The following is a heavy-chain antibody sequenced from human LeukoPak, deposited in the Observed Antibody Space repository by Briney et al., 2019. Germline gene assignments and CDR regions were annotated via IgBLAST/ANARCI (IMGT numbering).Heavy chain of an antibody. CDR2: ISSSSSYI. J-gene: IGHJ4*02. V-gene: IGHV3-21*01. D-gene: IGHD2-2*01. CDR1: GFTFSSYS. CDR3: ARGTCSSASCFLFDY. Sequence: GGSLRLSCAASGFTFSSYSMNWVRQAPGKGLEWVSSISSSSSYIYYADSVKGRFTISRDNAKNSLYLQMNSLRAEDTAVYYCARGTCSSASCFLFDYWGQGTLVTVSS.